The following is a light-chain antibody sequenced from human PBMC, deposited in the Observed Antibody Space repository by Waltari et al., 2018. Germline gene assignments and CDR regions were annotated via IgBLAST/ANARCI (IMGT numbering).Light chain of an antibody. CDR3: QSADSSGTYWV. V-gene: IGLV3-25*03. CDR1: ALPKQY. CDR2: KDN. Sequence: YELTQPPSVSVSPGQPAKITCPGEALPKQYAYWYQQTPGQPPVVVMSKDNERPSGIPERFSGSTSGTIVTLTITGVQAEDEADYYCQSADSSGTYWVFGGGTKLTVL. J-gene: IGLJ3*02.